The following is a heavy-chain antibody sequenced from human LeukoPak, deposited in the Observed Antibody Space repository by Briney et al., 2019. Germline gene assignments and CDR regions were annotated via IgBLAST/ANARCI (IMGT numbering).Heavy chain of an antibody. V-gene: IGHV3-23*01. CDR3: AKTLLGQVDIAMVTPFFDD. D-gene: IGHD5-18*01. J-gene: IGHJ4*02. Sequence: GGSLRLSCAASGFTFSSYAMSWVRQAPGKGLEWVSAITGTGGSTYYADSVKGRFTISRDNSKNTLYLQMNSLRAEDTAVYYCAKTLLGQVDIAMVTPFFDDWGQGTLVTVSS. CDR2: ITGTGGST. CDR1: GFTFSSYA.